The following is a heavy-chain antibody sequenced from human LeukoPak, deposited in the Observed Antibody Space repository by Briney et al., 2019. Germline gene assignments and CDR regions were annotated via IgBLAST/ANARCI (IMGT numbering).Heavy chain of an antibody. CDR2: IQQDGSET. J-gene: IGHJ6*02. CDR1: GFTFNSYW. Sequence: GGSLRLSCLASGFTFNSYWMSWVRQAPGKGLEWVASIQQDGSETYYVDSVKGRFTISRDNAKNSLYLQMNSQRAEDTAVYYSARVGFGGYNFGMDVWGQGTTVTVSS. V-gene: IGHV3-7*01. CDR3: ARVGFGGYNFGMDV. D-gene: IGHD3-10*01.